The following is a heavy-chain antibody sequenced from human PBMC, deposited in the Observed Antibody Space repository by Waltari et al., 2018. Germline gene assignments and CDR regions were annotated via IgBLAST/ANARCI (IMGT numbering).Heavy chain of an antibody. V-gene: IGHV4-34*01. CDR1: GGSFSGYY. CDR3: ARRSNYDFWSGSAGWFDP. Sequence: QVQLQQWGAGLLKPSETLSLTCAVSGGSFSGYYWSWIGQPPGKGLEWIGEINHSGSTNYNPSLKSRVTISVDTSKNQFSLKLSSVTAADTAVYYCARRSNYDFWSGSAGWFDPWGQGTLVTVSS. D-gene: IGHD3-3*01. CDR2: INHSGST. J-gene: IGHJ5*02.